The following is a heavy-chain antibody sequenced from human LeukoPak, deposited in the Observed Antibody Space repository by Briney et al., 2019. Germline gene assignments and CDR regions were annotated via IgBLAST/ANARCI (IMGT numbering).Heavy chain of an antibody. J-gene: IGHJ6*03. Sequence: PGESLKISCKASGYTFTNYWIGWVRQMPGKGLEWMGIIYPDDSDTKYSPSFQGQVTISVDESISTAYLQWSSLKASDTAIYYCARHEIGGDSSSGYEYYYYMDVWGKGTAVTVSS. V-gene: IGHV5-51*01. D-gene: IGHD3-3*01. CDR3: ARHEIGGDSSSGYEYYYYMDV. CDR1: GYTFTNYW. CDR2: IYPDDSDT.